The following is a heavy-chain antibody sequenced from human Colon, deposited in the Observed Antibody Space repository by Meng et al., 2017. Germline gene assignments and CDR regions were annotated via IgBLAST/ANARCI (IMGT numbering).Heavy chain of an antibody. Sequence: WGAGWLTHADAPARAAAVDGGAFSGYYWSWIRQPPGKGLEWMGEINHSGSTNYNPSLKSRVTISVDTSKNQFSLKLSSVTAADTAVYYCSRERLSSGWYGGRWFDPWGQGTLVTVSS. V-gene: IGHV4-34*01. CDR2: INHSGST. D-gene: IGHD6-19*01. CDR3: SRERLSSGWYGGRWFDP. J-gene: IGHJ5*02. CDR1: GGAFSGYY.